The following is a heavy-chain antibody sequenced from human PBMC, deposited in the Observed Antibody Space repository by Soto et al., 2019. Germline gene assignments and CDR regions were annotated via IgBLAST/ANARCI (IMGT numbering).Heavy chain of an antibody. Sequence: QITLKESGPTLVKPTQTLTLTCTFSGFSLSTSGVGVGWIRQPPGKALEWLALIYWDDDKRYSPSLKSRLTITKDTSTNQVVLTMTNMDPVDTATYYCAHRPPALRFLEWLPFDYWGQGTLVTVSS. CDR2: IYWDDDK. D-gene: IGHD3-3*01. V-gene: IGHV2-5*02. J-gene: IGHJ4*02. CDR1: GFSLSTSGVG. CDR3: AHRPPALRFLEWLPFDY.